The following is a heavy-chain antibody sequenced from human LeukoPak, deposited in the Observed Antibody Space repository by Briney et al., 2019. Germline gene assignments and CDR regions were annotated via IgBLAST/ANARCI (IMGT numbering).Heavy chain of an antibody. V-gene: IGHV7-4-1*02. CDR2: INTNTGNP. CDR3: ARDSGSGSYDIGLFDY. J-gene: IGHJ4*02. CDR1: GYTFTSYA. Sequence: ASVNVSCKASGYTFTSYAMNWVRQAPGQGLEWMGWINTNTGNPTYAQGFTGRFVFSLDTSVSTAYLQISSLKAEDTAVYYCARDSGSGSYDIGLFDYWGQGTLVTVSS. D-gene: IGHD3-10*01.